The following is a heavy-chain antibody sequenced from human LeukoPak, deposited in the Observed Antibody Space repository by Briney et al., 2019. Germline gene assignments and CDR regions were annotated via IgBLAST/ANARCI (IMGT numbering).Heavy chain of an antibody. CDR2: INANSGGT. J-gene: IGHJ4*02. V-gene: IGHV1-2*06. Sequence: RINANSGGTEYEQKFQGRVTMTRDTSISTAYVEVNWLTSDDTAIYYCARDVSSTPNWEFDYWGQGTLVTVSS. D-gene: IGHD1-26*01. CDR3: ARDVSSTPNWEFDY.